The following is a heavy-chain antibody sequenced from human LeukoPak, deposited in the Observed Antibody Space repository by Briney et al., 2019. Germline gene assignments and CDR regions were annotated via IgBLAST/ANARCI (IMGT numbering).Heavy chain of an antibody. D-gene: IGHD2-15*01. CDR2: IIPIFGTA. V-gene: IGHV1-69*13. CDR1: GGTFSSYA. CDR3: ARLQEDIVVVVAATGAFDI. J-gene: IGHJ3*02. Sequence: SVKVSCKAAGGTFSSYAISWVRQAPGQGLEWMGGIIPIFGTANYAQKFQGRVTITADESTSTAYTELSSLRSEDSAVYYCARLQEDIVVVVAATGAFDIWGQGTMVTVSS.